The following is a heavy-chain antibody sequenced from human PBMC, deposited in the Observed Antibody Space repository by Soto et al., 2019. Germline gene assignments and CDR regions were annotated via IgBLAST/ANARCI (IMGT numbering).Heavy chain of an antibody. J-gene: IGHJ6*02. CDR3: ARDVVTQRGGDYGMDV. CDR1: GGTFSSYA. V-gene: IGHV1-69*12. CDR2: IIPIFGTA. Sequence: QVQLVQSGAEVKKPGSSVKFSCKASGGTFSSYAISWVRQAPGQGLAWMGGIIPIFGTANYAQKFQGRVTITADESTSTAYMELSSLRSEDTAVYYCARDVVTQRGGDYGMDVWGQGTTVTVSS. D-gene: IGHD3-10*01.